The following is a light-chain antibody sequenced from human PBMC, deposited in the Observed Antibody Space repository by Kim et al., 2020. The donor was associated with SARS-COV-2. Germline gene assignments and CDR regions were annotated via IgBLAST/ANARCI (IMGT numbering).Light chain of an antibody. CDR1: ESFSSL. CDR2: DAS. V-gene: IGKV3-11*01. J-gene: IGKJ1*01. CDR3: HQRSNWPQT. Sequence: LSPGGRATLSCRATESFSSLLGWYPQKPGQAPRLLIYDASNRATGIPARFSGSGSGTDFTLTISSLEPEDFAVYYCHQRSNWPQTFGQGAKVDIK.